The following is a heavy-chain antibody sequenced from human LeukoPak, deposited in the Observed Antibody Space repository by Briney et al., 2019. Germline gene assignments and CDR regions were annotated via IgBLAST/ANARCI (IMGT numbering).Heavy chain of an antibody. CDR3: ARERGQGYFDY. CDR1: GYTFTGYY. V-gene: IGHV1-18*04. Sequence: GASVKVSCKASGYTFTGYYMHWVRQAPGHGLEWMGWISAYNGNTNYAQKLQGRVTMTTDTSTSTAYMELRSLRSDDTAVYYCARERGQGYFDYWGQGTLVTVSS. J-gene: IGHJ4*02. D-gene: IGHD3-10*01. CDR2: ISAYNGNT.